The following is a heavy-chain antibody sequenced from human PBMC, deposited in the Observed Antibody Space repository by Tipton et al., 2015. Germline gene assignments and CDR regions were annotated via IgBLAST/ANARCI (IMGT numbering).Heavy chain of an antibody. CDR3: ASPSLPHDRGDYYFQS. J-gene: IGHJ4*02. Sequence: TLSLTCTVSGGSISSSSYYWAWIRQPPGKGLEWIGSLYFSGSTYYNPSLKSRVTISIDRFKNQFSLKLRSVTAADTAVYYCASPSLPHDRGDYYFQSWGQGSLVTVSS. CDR1: GGSISSSSYY. D-gene: IGHD2-21*02. V-gene: IGHV4-39*01. CDR2: LYFSGST.